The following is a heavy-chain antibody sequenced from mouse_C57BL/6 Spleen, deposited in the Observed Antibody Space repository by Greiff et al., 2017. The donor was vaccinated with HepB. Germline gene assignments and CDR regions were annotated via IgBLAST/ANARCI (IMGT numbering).Heavy chain of an antibody. D-gene: IGHD1-1*01. Sequence: QVHVKQSGAELARPGASVKLSCKASGYTFTSYGISWVKQRTGQGLEWIGEIYPRSGNTYYNEKFKGKATLTADKSSSTAYMELRSLTSEDSAVYFCARSSTVVAPYAMDYWGQGTSVTVSS. V-gene: IGHV1-81*01. CDR1: GYTFTSYG. J-gene: IGHJ4*01. CDR2: IYPRSGNT. CDR3: ARSSTVVAPYAMDY.